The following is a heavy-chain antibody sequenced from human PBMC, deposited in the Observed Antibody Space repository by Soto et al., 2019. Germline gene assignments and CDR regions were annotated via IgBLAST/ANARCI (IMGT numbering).Heavy chain of an antibody. Sequence: QVQLVQSGSAVKRAGASVRVSCKASGYTFVSYGLSWVRQAPGQGLEWMGWISAYNGNTGYAEQFQDRVTLTTDTSSSTAYLELRSLRFDDTAIYYCAADGPSNSGNLYAVAIWGQGTMVTVSA. CDR3: AADGPSNSGNLYAVAI. V-gene: IGHV1-18*04. J-gene: IGHJ3*02. CDR2: ISAYNGNT. D-gene: IGHD5-12*01. CDR1: GYTFVSYG.